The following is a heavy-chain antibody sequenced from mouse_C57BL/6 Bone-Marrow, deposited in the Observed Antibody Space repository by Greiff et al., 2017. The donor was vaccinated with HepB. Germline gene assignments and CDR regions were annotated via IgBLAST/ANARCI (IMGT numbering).Heavy chain of an antibody. CDR3: ARERGYYSYAMDY. J-gene: IGHJ4*01. D-gene: IGHD2-3*01. Sequence: DVKLVESGGGLVKPGGSLKLSCAASGFTFSSYAMSWVRQTPEKRLEWVATISDGGSYTYYPDNVKGRFTISRDNAKNNLYLQMSHLKSEDTAMYYCARERGYYSYAMDYWGQGTSVTVSS. V-gene: IGHV5-4*01. CDR1: GFTFSSYA. CDR2: ISDGGSYT.